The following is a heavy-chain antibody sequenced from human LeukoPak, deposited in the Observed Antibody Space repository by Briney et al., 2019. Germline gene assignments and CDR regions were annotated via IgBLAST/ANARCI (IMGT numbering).Heavy chain of an antibody. V-gene: IGHV4-34*01. CDR2: INHSGST. Sequence: SETLSLTCAVYGGSFSGYYWSWIRQPPGKGLEWIGEINHSGSTNYNPSLKSRVTISVDTSKNQFSLKLSSVTAADTAVYYCARDSTSGYDYWGQGTLVTVSS. D-gene: IGHD5-12*01. J-gene: IGHJ4*02. CDR3: ARDSTSGYDY. CDR1: GGSFSGYY.